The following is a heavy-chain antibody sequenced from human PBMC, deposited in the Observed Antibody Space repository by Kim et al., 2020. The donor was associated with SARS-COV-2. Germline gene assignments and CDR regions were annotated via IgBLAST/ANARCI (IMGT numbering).Heavy chain of an antibody. V-gene: IGHV4-34*01. D-gene: IGHD3-10*01. CDR3: ARGPKRITMVRGYDWFDP. Sequence: SETLSLTCAVYGGSFSGYYWSWIRQPPGKGLEWIGEINHSGSTNYNPSLKSRVTISVDTSKNQFSLKLSSVTAADTAVYYCARGPKRITMVRGYDWFDPWGQGTLVTVSS. J-gene: IGHJ5*02. CDR1: GGSFSGYY. CDR2: INHSGST.